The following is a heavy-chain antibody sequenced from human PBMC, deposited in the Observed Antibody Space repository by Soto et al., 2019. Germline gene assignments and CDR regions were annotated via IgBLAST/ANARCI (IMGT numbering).Heavy chain of an antibody. V-gene: IGHV4-59*01. Sequence: SETLSLTCTVAGGSISSYYWSWIRQPPGKGLEWIGYIYYSGSTNYNPSLKSRVTISVDTSKNQFSLKLSSVTAADTARYYCGKGTERATILVLAYWGKGSLVPVS. CDR3: GKGTERATILVLAY. CDR2: IYYSGST. CDR1: GGSISSYY. J-gene: IGHJ4*02. D-gene: IGHD3-9*01.